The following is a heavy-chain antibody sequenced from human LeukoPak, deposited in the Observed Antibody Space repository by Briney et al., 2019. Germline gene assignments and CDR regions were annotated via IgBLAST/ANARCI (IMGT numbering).Heavy chain of an antibody. CDR3: AKDIGVGYYDSSGYYDYYYDMDA. CDR1: GITFSSYE. V-gene: IGHV3-23*01. Sequence: PGGSLRLSCAASGITFSSYEMNWVRQAPGKGLEWVSSISSSGGSTYYADSVKGRFTISRDNSKNTLYLQMNSLRAEDTAGYYCAKDIGVGYYDSSGYYDYYYDMDAWGQGTTVTVSS. CDR2: ISSSGGST. D-gene: IGHD3-22*01. J-gene: IGHJ6*02.